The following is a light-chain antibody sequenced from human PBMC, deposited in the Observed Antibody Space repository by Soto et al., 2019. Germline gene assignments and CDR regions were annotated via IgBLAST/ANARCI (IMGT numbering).Light chain of an antibody. CDR2: SSS. J-gene: IGKJ2*01. V-gene: IGKV1-9*01. CDR1: QGTITY. CDR3: QQLNSYPYT. Sequence: IQLTQSPSSLPASVGDRITITCRASQGTITYLAWYQQKPGKAPKLLIYSSSTLQSGVPSRFSGSGSGTDFTLTISSLQPEDFATYYCQQLNSYPYTFGQGTKLEIK.